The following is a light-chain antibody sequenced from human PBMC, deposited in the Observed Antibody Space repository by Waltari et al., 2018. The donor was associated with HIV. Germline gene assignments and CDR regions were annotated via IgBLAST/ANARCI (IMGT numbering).Light chain of an antibody. CDR3: QQHHKWPVT. CDR1: QSVVTN. V-gene: IGKV3-15*01. J-gene: IGKJ4*01. Sequence: EAVMTQSPASLSVSPGDTVTLSCRASQSVVTNLAWYQQKPGQAPRLLIYGASNRASGIPVRFSGSGSGTDFSLTINSLQSEDFAVYYCQQHHKWPVTFGGGTKVEIK. CDR2: GAS.